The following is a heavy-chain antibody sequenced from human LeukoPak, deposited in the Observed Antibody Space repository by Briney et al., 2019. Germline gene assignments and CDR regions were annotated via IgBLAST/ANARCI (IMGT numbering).Heavy chain of an antibody. V-gene: IGHV3-53*01. Sequence: GGSLRLSCAASGFTFSSYAMNWVRQAPGKGLEWVSVIYGGGTTYYAGSVKGRFTISRDNSKDTLYLQMSSLRAEDTAVYYCARGSYYMDVWGKGTTVTVSS. J-gene: IGHJ6*03. CDR2: IYGGGTT. CDR1: GFTFSSYA. CDR3: ARGSYYMDV.